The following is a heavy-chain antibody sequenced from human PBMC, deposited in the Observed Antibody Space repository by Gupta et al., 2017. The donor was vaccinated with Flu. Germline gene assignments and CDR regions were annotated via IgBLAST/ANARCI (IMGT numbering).Heavy chain of an antibody. CDR1: GDPFNTSS. V-gene: IGHV1-69*01. J-gene: IGHJ6*02. D-gene: IGHD6-13*01. CDR2: IIPIFGVA. Sequence: QVQLVRAGAEMRKPGSSVKVSCRASGDPFNTSSISWVRQALGQGAGLMGGIIPIFGVANSGQKFQGRVTITAYESTTTAYIELHSLRSQDPAVYYCVGGNVAVVAAVPGDPGAYSYGLDLWGQGTMVTVS. CDR3: VGGNVAVVAAVPGDPGAYSYGLDL.